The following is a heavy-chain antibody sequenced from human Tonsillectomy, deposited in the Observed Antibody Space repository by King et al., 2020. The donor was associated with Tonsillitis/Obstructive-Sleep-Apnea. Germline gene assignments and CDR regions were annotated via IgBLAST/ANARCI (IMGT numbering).Heavy chain of an antibody. CDR2: VNGGNGHT. J-gene: IGHJ6*03. V-gene: IGHV1-3*01. CDR3: ARWGEDYYLDV. CDR1: GYIFANSA. Sequence: QLVQSGAEVKTPGASVKVSCKASGYIFANSAMHWVRQAPGQRPEWMGWVNGGNGHTRYSEKFQGRVTLTSDTSASTAYMDLSSLRSEDSAVYYCARWGEDYYLDVWDKGTTVTVSS. D-gene: IGHD3-16*01.